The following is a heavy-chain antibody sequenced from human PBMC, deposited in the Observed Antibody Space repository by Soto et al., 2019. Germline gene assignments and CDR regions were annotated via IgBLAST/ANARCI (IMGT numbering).Heavy chain of an antibody. CDR3: ARGSPSHCDY. CDR2: INSDGSST. Sequence: GGSLRLSCAASGFTFSTYWMHWVRQAPGKGLVWVSRINSDGSSTSYADSVKGRFTISRDNAKKTLYLQMNSLRGEDTAVYYCARGSPSHCDYWGQGTQVTVSS. CDR1: GFTFSTYW. J-gene: IGHJ4*02. V-gene: IGHV3-74*01.